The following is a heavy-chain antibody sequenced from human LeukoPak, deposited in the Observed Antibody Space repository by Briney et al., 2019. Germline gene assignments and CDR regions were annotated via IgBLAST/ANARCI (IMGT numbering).Heavy chain of an antibody. J-gene: IGHJ3*02. CDR2: IYHSGST. CDR3: ARVRSPYDILTGYYMDDAFDI. CDR1: GGSISSGGYS. Sequence: SETLSLTCAVSGGSISSGGYSWSWIRQPPGKGLEWIGYIYHSGSTYYNPSLKSRFTISVDRSKNQFSLKLSSVTAADTAVYYCARVRSPYDILTGYYMDDAFDIWGQGTMVTVSS. V-gene: IGHV4-30-2*01. D-gene: IGHD3-9*01.